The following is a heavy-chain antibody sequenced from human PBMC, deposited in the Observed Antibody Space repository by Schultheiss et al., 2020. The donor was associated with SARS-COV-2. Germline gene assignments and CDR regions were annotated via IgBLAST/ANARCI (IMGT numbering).Heavy chain of an antibody. CDR2: IYHSGST. D-gene: IGHD3-3*01. CDR1: GGSFSGYY. J-gene: IGHJ6*03. CDR3: ARVAPIYDFWSGDYYYYMDV. Sequence: SETLSLTCAVYGGSFSGYYWSWIRQPPGKGLEWIGEIYHSGSTNYNPSLKSRVTMSVDTSKNQFSLKLSSVTAADTAVYYCARVAPIYDFWSGDYYYYMDVWGKGTTVTVSS. V-gene: IGHV4-34*01.